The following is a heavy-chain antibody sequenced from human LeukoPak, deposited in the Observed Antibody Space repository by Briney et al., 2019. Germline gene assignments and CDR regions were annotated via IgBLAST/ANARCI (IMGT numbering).Heavy chain of an antibody. V-gene: IGHV3-23*01. CDR3: AKDVYGDYGGLDY. J-gene: IGHJ4*02. CDR1: GFTFSTYA. CDR2: IRGSDGST. Sequence: PGGSLRLSCAASGFTFSTYAMSWVRKAPGKGLEWVSSIRGSDGSTYYADSVKGRFAISRDNSKNTLYLQMNSLRAEDTAVYYCAKDVYGDYGGLDYWGQGTLVTVSS. D-gene: IGHD4-17*01.